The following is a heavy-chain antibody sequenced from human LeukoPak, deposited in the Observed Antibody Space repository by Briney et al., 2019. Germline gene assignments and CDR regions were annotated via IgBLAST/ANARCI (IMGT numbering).Heavy chain of an antibody. D-gene: IGHD3-10*01. CDR1: GGTFSSYA. CDR3: ARDRYGGSTVSLYDY. V-gene: IGHV1-69*01. J-gene: IGHJ4*02. Sequence: GASVKVSCKASGGTFSSYAISWVRQAPGQGLEWMGGIIPIFGTANYAQKFQGRVTITADESTSTAYMELSSLRSEDTAVYYCARDRYGGSTVSLYDYWGQGTLVTLSS. CDR2: IIPIFGTA.